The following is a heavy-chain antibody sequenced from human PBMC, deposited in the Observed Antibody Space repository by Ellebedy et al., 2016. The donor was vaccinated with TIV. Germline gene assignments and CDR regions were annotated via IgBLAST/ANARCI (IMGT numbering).Heavy chain of an antibody. CDR2: IYTSGST. CDR3: AYTAYYYGSGSYGHFDY. D-gene: IGHD3-10*01. V-gene: IGHV4-4*07. J-gene: IGHJ4*02. CDR1: GGSISSYY. Sequence: SETLSLTCTVSGGSISSYYWSWIRQPAGKGLEWIGRIYTSGSTNYNPSLKSRVTISVDTSKNQFSLKLSSVTAADTAVYYCAYTAYYYGSGSYGHFDYWGQGTLVTVSS.